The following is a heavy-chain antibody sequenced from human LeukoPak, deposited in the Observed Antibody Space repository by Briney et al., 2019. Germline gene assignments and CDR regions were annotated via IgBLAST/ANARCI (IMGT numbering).Heavy chain of an antibody. Sequence: GGSLRLSCAASGYTFDDYAMHWVRQAPGKGLEWVSSISRSATTIYYADSVKGRFTISRDNAKNSLYLQMNSLRAEDTAVYYCAKSGYNRFDYWGQGTLVTVSS. V-gene: IGHV3-48*03. CDR1: GYTFDDYA. J-gene: IGHJ4*02. CDR2: ISRSATTI. D-gene: IGHD5-24*01. CDR3: AKSGYNRFDY.